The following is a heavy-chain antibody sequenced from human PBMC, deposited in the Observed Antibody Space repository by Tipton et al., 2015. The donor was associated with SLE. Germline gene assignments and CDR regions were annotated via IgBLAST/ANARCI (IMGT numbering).Heavy chain of an antibody. CDR3: ARVWGTGSRGVDY. V-gene: IGHV6-1*01. J-gene: IGHJ4*02. CDR2: TYYRSKWYS. D-gene: IGHD2-2*01. CDR1: GDSVSTNSAA. Sequence: QLVQSGAEVKPSQTLSLTCAISGDSVSTNSAAWTWIRQSPSRGLEWLGRTYYRSKWYSDYAVSVKSRITINPDTSKNQFSLQLNSVTPEDTAVYYCARVWGTGSRGVDYWGQGTLVTVSS.